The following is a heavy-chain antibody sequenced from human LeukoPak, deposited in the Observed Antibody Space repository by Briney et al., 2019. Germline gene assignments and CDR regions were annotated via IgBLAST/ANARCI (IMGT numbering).Heavy chain of an antibody. CDR1: GFTFSSYA. Sequence: PGGSLRLSCAASGFTFSSYAMSWVRQAPGKGLEWVSGISGSGGNTYHADSVKGRFTISRDNSKNTLYVQMNNLRVEDTAVYYCTTEKGDSPDYWGQGTLVTVSS. D-gene: IGHD2-21*01. CDR2: ISGSGGNT. J-gene: IGHJ4*02. CDR3: TTEKGDSPDY. V-gene: IGHV3-23*01.